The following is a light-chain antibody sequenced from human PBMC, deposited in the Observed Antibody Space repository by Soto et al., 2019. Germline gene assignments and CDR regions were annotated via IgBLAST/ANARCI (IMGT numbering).Light chain of an antibody. V-gene: IGKV3-15*01. Sequence: EIVLTQSPAILSVSPGERATLSCRASQSVTSNLAWYRQRPGQAPRLLIYDTFRRATGVPARFSGSGSGTEFTLSISSLQSEDFAVYYCQQYNSGPRTFGQGTKVDIK. CDR1: QSVTSN. CDR3: QQYNSGPRT. CDR2: DTF. J-gene: IGKJ1*01.